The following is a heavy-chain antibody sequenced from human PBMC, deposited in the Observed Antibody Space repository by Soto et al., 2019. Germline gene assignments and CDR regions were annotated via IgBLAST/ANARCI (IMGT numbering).Heavy chain of an antibody. J-gene: IGHJ5*02. CDR2: IIPILGST. V-gene: IGHV1-69*01. CDR1: GGTFVSSA. CDR3: AKKNPHGDSNKAWLDP. Sequence: QVQLLQSGAELREPGSSVRVSCTPSGGTFVSSAFAWVRQAPGGKIEWMGGIIPILGSTKYAEKFLGRLTIRADDSSRTAYLELSSLTFGDTAVYFCAKKNPHGDSNKAWLDPWGQGTLVTVST. D-gene: IGHD2-8*01.